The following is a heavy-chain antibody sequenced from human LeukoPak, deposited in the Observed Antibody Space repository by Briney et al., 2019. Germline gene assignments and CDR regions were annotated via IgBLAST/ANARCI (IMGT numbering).Heavy chain of an antibody. V-gene: IGHV4-38-2*02. D-gene: IGHD3-10*01. CDR3: ARASRVWFGEFDNPLFDY. Sequence: SETLSLTCTVSGYSISSGYYWGWIRQPPGKGLEWIGSIYHSGSTYYNPSLKSRVTISVDTSKNQFSLQLSSVTAADTAVYYCARASRVWFGEFDNPLFDYWGQGTLVTVSS. J-gene: IGHJ4*02. CDR2: IYHSGST. CDR1: GYSISSGYY.